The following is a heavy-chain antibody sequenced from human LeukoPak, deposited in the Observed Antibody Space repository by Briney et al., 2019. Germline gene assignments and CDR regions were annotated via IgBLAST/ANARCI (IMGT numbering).Heavy chain of an antibody. CDR3: ARDPTHIVVVPAALAYYFDY. CDR1: GFTFSSYA. V-gene: IGHV3-30-3*01. J-gene: IGHJ4*02. Sequence: PGGSLRLSCAASGFTFSSYAMHWVRQAPGRGLEWVAVIPYDGSNKYYADSVKGRFTISRDNSKNTLYLQMNSLRAEDTAVYYCARDPTHIVVVPAALAYYFDYWGQGTLVTVSS. D-gene: IGHD2-2*01. CDR2: IPYDGSNK.